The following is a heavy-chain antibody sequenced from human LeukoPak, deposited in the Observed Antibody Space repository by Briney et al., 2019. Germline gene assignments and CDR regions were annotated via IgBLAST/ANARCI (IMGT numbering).Heavy chain of an antibody. V-gene: IGHV1-8*02. D-gene: IGHD3-22*01. CDR2: MNPNSGNT. Sequence: ASVKVSCKASGYTFTGYYMHWVRQAPGQGLEWMGWMNPNSGNTGYAQKFPGRATMTRNTSISTAYMELSSLRSEDTAVYYCARGLRDSSGREYFQHWGQGTLVTVSS. CDR3: ARGLRDSSGREYFQH. J-gene: IGHJ1*01. CDR1: GYTFTGYY.